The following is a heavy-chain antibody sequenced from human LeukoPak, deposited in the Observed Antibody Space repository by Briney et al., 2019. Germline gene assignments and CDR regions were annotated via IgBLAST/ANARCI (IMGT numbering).Heavy chain of an antibody. CDR3: ARGVSRLPNYYYYMDV. J-gene: IGHJ6*03. CDR2: IWYDGSNK. Sequence: PGRSLRLSCAASGFTFSSYGMHWVRQAPGKGLEWVAVIWYDGSNKYYADSVKGRFTISRDNAKNSLYLQMNSLRAEDTALYYCARGVSRLPNYYYYMDVWGKGTTVTVSS. CDR1: GFTFSSYG. D-gene: IGHD2-15*01. V-gene: IGHV3-33*01.